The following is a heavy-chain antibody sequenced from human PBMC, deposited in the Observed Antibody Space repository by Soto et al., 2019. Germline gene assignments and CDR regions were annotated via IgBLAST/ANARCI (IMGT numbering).Heavy chain of an antibody. V-gene: IGHV3-11*01. D-gene: IGHD3-3*01. Sequence: QVQLVESGGDLVKPGGSLRLSCAASGYTFSDYYMSWIRQAPGNGLEWISYIDTSGTKIYYADSVKGRFTITRDNAKNSLYLEMNSLRDEDTAVYYCASHYDMWSGYLTPVDYWGQGTLVTGSS. J-gene: IGHJ4*02. CDR1: GYTFSDYY. CDR2: IDTSGTKI. CDR3: ASHYDMWSGYLTPVDY.